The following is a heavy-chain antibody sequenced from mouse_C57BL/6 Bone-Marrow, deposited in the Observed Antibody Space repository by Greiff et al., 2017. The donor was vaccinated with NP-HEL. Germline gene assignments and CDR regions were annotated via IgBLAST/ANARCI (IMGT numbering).Heavy chain of an antibody. Sequence: EASGVDFSRYWMSWVRRAPGKGLEWIGEINPDSSTINYAPSLKDKFIISRDNAKNTLYLQMSKVRSEDTALYYCARGGNYAYWYFDVWGTGTTVTVSS. CDR1: GVDFSRYW. D-gene: IGHD2-1*01. CDR3: ARGGNYAYWYFDV. V-gene: IGHV4-1*01. J-gene: IGHJ1*03. CDR2: INPDSSTI.